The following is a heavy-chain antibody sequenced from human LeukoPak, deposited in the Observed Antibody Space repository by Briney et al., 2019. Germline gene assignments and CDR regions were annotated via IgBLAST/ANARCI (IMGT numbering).Heavy chain of an antibody. V-gene: IGHV6-1*01. CDR3: ARAVLWFGDLDYYYYMDV. CDR1: GDSVSRNSAT. Sequence: RSQTLSLTCAISGDSVSRNSATWNWIRQSPARGLEWLGRTYYRSKWYNDYAVSVKSRITINPDTSKNQFSLQLNSVTPEDTAVYYCARAVLWFGDLDYYYYMDVWGKGTTVTVSS. CDR2: TYYRSKWYN. J-gene: IGHJ6*03. D-gene: IGHD3-10*01.